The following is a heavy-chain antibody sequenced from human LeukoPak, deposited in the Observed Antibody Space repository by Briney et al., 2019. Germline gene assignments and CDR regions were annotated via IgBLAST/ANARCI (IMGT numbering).Heavy chain of an antibody. J-gene: IGHJ4*02. CDR3: AKKGATTGDFDY. CDR2: IWYDGSQK. D-gene: IGHD1-26*01. CDR1: GFTFSRHG. V-gene: IGHV3-33*06. Sequence: GGSLTLSCAASGFTFSRHGMHWVRQAQGKGPEWVAVIWYDGSQKYYGDSVKGRFTISRDNSKNTLYLQMNSLRAEDTAVYYCAKKGATTGDFDYWGQGTLVTVSS.